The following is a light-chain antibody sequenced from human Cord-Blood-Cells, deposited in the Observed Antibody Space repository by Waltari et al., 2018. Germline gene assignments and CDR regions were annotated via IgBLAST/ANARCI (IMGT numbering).Light chain of an antibody. Sequence: AIRMTQSPSSFSASTGDRVTITCRGSQGISSYLAWYQQKPGKAPKLLIYAASTLQSGVPSRFSGSGSGTDFTLTIGCLQSEDFATYYCQQYYSYARTFGQGTKVEIK. J-gene: IGKJ1*01. CDR1: QGISSY. CDR2: AAS. CDR3: QQYYSYART. V-gene: IGKV1-8*01.